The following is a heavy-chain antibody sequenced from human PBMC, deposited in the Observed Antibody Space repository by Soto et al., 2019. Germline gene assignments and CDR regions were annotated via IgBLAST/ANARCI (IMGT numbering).Heavy chain of an antibody. CDR2: INHSGST. CDR3: ARGQHAHGYRVYYYYGMDV. Sequence: SETLSLTCAVYGGSFSGYYWSWIRQPPGKGLEWIGEINHSGSTNYNPSLKSRVTISVDTSKNQFSLKLSSVTAADTAVYYCARGQHAHGYRVYYYYGMDVWGQGTTVTV. J-gene: IGHJ6*02. D-gene: IGHD5-12*01. CDR1: GGSFSGYY. V-gene: IGHV4-34*01.